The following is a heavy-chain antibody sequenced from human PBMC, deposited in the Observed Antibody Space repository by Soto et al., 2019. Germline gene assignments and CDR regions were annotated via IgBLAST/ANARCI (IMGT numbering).Heavy chain of an antibody. V-gene: IGHV1-69*13. J-gene: IGHJ6*02. CDR2: IIPIFGTA. CDR3: ARDHSEIFGEESYYYGMDV. CDR1: GGTFSSYA. D-gene: IGHD3-3*01. Sequence: SVKVSCKASGGTFSSYAVSWVRQAPGQGLEWMGGIIPIFGTANYAQKFQGRVTTTADESTSTAYMELSSLRSEDTAVYYCARDHSEIFGEESYYYGMDVWGQGTTVTVSS.